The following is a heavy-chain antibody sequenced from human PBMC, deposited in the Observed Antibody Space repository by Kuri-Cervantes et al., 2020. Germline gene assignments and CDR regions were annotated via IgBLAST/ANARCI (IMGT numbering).Heavy chain of an antibody. V-gene: IGHV3-64*01. Sequence: GGSLRLSCAASGFTFSSYAMHWVRQAPGKGLEYVSAISSNGGSTYYANSVKGRFTTSRDNSKNTLYLQMNSLRAEDTAVYYCAKDIGESDDYWGQGTLVTVSS. D-gene: IGHD3-10*01. J-gene: IGHJ4*02. CDR1: GFTFSSYA. CDR3: AKDIGESDDY. CDR2: ISSNGGST.